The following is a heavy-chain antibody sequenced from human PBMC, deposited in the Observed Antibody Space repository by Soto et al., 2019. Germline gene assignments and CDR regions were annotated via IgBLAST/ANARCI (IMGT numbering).Heavy chain of an antibody. V-gene: IGHV3-23*01. Sequence: EVQLLESGGGLVQPGGSLRLSCEASGFAFSSYARSWVRQAPGRGLEGASAISGSGGSTYYADSVKGRFTISRDNSKNTLYLQMNSLRAEDTAVYYCAKEGGYCSSTSCYGRVYYWGQGTLVTVSS. D-gene: IGHD2-2*03. CDR3: AKEGGYCSSTSCYGRVYY. CDR1: GFAFSSYA. CDR2: ISGSGGST. J-gene: IGHJ4*02.